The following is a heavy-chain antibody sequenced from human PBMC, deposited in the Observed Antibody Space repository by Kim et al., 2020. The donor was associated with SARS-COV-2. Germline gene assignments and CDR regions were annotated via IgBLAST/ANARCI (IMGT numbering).Heavy chain of an antibody. V-gene: IGHV4-39*01. J-gene: IGHJ4*02. Sequence: TPYTPSRKSRHTIAVDMSKNQYSLKLTSVTAADTAVYHCTRTSDGLPVDYWGQGTLVTVSS. CDR3: TRTSDGLPVDY. CDR2: T. D-gene: IGHD4-17*01.